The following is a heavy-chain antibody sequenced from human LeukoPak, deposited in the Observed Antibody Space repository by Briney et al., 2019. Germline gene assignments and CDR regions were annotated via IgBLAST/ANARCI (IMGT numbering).Heavy chain of an antibody. CDR3: ARDASSGWYRDYYYGMDV. D-gene: IGHD6-19*01. J-gene: IGHJ6*02. V-gene: IGHV3-53*01. Sequence: GGSLRLSCAASGFTVSSNYMSWVRQAPGKGLEWVSVIYSGGSTYYADSVKGRFTISRDNSKNTLYLQMNSLRAEDTAVYYCARDASSGWYRDYYYGMDVWGQGTTVTVSS. CDR1: GFTVSSNY. CDR2: IYSGGST.